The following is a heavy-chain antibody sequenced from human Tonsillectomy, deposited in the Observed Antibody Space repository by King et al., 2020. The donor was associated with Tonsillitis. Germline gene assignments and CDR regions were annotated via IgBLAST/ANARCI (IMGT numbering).Heavy chain of an antibody. Sequence: DVQLVESGGDLVKPGGSLRLSCAASGFIFRHAWMSWVRQAPGRGLEWLGRVKANADGGTIDYGAPAKGRFFITRDDSRDTVYLQMNSLQPGDTAVYYCTTASTRFCNNGVCQPFDHWGQGTLVTVSS. CDR2: VKANADGGTI. CDR1: GFIFRHAW. V-gene: IGHV3-15*01. D-gene: IGHD2-8*01. J-gene: IGHJ4*01. CDR3: TTASTRFCNNGVCQPFDH.